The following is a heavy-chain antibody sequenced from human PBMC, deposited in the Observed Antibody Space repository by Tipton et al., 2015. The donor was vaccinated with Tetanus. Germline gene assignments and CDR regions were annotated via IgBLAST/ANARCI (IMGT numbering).Heavy chain of an antibody. CDR1: GFTFNTYS. V-gene: IGHV3-23*01. D-gene: IGHD4-11*01. J-gene: IGHJ6*02. Sequence: SLRLSCAASGFTFNTYSMNWVRQDPGKGLEWVSAISGRGGSTYYADSVKGRFTFSRDNSKNTLYLQMNSLRAEDTAVYYCAKEQSDADYYYYGMDVWGQGTTVTVSS. CDR2: ISGRGGST. CDR3: AKEQSDADYYYYGMDV.